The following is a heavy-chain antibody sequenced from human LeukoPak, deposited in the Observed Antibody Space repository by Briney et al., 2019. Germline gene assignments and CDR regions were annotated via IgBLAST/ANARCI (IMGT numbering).Heavy chain of an antibody. CDR1: GGSISSSSYY. D-gene: IGHD5-18*01. CDR2: IYYSGST. CDR3: ARHDSFGIRKVCDY. Sequence: SETLSLTCTVSGGSISSSSYYWGWIRQPPGKGLEWIGSIYYSGSTYYNPSLKSRVTISVDTSKNQFSLKLSSVTAADTAVYYCARHDSFGIRKVCDYWGQGILVTVSS. J-gene: IGHJ4*02. V-gene: IGHV4-39*01.